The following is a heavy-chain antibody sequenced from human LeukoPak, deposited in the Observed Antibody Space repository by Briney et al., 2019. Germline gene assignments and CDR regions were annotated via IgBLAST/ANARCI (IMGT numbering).Heavy chain of an antibody. CDR2: ITSSSTI. D-gene: IGHD5-18*01. Sequence: VGSLRLSCAASGFTFSNYNMIWVRQAPGKGLECISYITSSSTIHYADSVKGRFTISRDNAKKSLYLQMNSLRADDTAVYYCARVWDGYSGEDYWGQGTLVTVSS. V-gene: IGHV3-48*01. CDR3: ARVWDGYSGEDY. CDR1: GFTFSNYN. J-gene: IGHJ4*02.